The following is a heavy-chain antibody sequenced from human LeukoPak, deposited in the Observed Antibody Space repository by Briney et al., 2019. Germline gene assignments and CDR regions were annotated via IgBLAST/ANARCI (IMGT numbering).Heavy chain of an antibody. V-gene: IGHV1-18*01. CDR2: ISAYNGNT. J-gene: IGHJ6*02. CDR3: ARNITIFGVVSYHYGMDV. Sequence: ASVKVSCKASGYTFTSYGISWVRQAPGQGLEWMGWISAYNGNTNYTQKLQGRVTMTTDTSTSTAYMELRSLRSDDTAVYYCARNITIFGVVSYHYGMDVWGQGTTVTVSS. D-gene: IGHD3-3*01. CDR1: GYTFTSYG.